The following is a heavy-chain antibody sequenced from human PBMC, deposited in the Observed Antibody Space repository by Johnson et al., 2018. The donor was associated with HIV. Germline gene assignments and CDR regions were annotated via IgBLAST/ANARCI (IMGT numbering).Heavy chain of an antibody. CDR2: FTWDGDRT. V-gene: IGHV3-20*04. J-gene: IGHJ3*02. CDR3: ARVRGGRENAFDI. D-gene: IGHD1-26*01. Sequence: VQLVESGGGVVRPGGSLRLSCAASGFTFDDYGMSWVRQAPGKGLEWVSGFTWDGDRTAYADSVKGRFTISRDNSKNTLYLQMNSPRVEDTAVYYCARVRGGRENAFDIWGQGTMVTVSS. CDR1: GFTFDDYG.